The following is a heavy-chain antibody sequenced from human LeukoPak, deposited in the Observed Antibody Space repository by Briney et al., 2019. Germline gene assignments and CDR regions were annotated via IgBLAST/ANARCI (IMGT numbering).Heavy chain of an antibody. D-gene: IGHD5/OR15-5a*01. CDR1: GGTFSSYA. CDR3: ARSLGEDLEAPSV. J-gene: IGHJ4*02. CDR2: MNPNSGYT. V-gene: IGHV1-8*03. Sequence: ASVKVSCKASGGTFSSYAISWVRQAPGQGLEWMAWMNPNSGYTGYAQKFQGRVTLTRDTSITTAFMELSSLRSEDTAVYYCARSLGEDLEAPSVWGQGTLVTVSS.